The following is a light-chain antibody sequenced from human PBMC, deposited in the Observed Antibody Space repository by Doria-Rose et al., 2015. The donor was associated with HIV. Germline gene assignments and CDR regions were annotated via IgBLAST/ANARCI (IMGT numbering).Light chain of an antibody. CDR3: HQYGAWWT. V-gene: IGKV3-20*01. CDR1: QSFSSTY. J-gene: IGKJ1*01. Sequence: TQSPGTLSLSPGERATLSCRASQSFSSTYLAWYQQLPGQAPSVPIYDGSTSATGIPARFSASGSGTDFTRTIIRLEPEDFALYYCHQYGAWWTFGQGTKVEF. CDR2: DGS.